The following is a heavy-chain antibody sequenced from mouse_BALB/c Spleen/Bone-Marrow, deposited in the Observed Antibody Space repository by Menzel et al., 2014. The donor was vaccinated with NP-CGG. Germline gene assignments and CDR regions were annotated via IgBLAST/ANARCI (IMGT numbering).Heavy chain of an antibody. Sequence: QVQLKESGPELVKPGASVRIFCKASGYTFTNYYIHWVKQRPGQGLEWIGWIYPVNVHANFNEKFRGKATLTADKSSSTAYMQLSSLTSEDSAVYFCARWLFPYYAMDYWGQGTSVTVSS. V-gene: IGHV1S56*01. CDR2: IYPVNVHA. D-gene: IGHD2-2*01. J-gene: IGHJ4*01. CDR1: GYTFTNYY. CDR3: ARWLFPYYAMDY.